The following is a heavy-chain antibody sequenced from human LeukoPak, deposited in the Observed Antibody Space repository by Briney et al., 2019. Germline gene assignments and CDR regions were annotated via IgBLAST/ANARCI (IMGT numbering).Heavy chain of an antibody. D-gene: IGHD3-10*01. Sequence: GGSLRLSCAASGFTFSSYGIHWVRQAPGKGPEWVAVIWYDGSNKYYADSVKGRFTISRDNSKNTLYLQMNSLRAEDTAVYYCARDTGRGVALYGMDVWGKGTTVTVSS. J-gene: IGHJ6*04. CDR2: IWYDGSNK. CDR1: GFTFSSYG. V-gene: IGHV3-33*01. CDR3: ARDTGRGVALYGMDV.